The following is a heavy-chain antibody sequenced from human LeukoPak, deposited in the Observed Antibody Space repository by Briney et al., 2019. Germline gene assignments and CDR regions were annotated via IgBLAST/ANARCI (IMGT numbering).Heavy chain of an antibody. J-gene: IGHJ5*02. V-gene: IGHV3-33*08. D-gene: IGHD3-10*01. CDR3: ARSLERDYHGSNYYMNNWFDP. Sequence: GGSLRLSCAASGFTFRGYGMHWVRQAPGKGLEWVAVIWYDGSNKYYADSVKGRFTISRDNSKNTLYLQMNSLRAEDTAVYYCARSLERDYHGSNYYMNNWFDPWGQGTLVTVSS. CDR1: GFTFRGYG. CDR2: IWYDGSNK.